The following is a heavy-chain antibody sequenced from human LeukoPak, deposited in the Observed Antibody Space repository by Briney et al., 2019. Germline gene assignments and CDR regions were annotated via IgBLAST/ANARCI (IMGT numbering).Heavy chain of an antibody. D-gene: IGHD4-11*01. Sequence: GGSLRLSCAASGITFSNYWMHWVRQAPGKGLVWVSHIIQDGSSTFYADSVKGRFTTSRDNAKNTLYLQMNGLRAEDTAVYYCATDDYRGLGYWGQGTLVTVSS. V-gene: IGHV3-74*01. J-gene: IGHJ4*02. CDR1: GITFSNYW. CDR2: IIQDGSST. CDR3: ATDDYRGLGY.